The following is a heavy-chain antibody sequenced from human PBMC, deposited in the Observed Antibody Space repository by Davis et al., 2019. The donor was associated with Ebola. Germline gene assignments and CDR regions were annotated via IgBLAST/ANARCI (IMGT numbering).Heavy chain of an antibody. CDR2: ISGSGGST. CDR3: AVTPKYWYYFDY. J-gene: IGHJ4*02. Sequence: GESLKISCAASGFTFSSYAMSWVRQAPGKGLEWVSAISGSGGSTSYADSVKGRFTISRDNAKNTLYLQMNSLRAEDTAVYYCAVTPKYWYYFDYWGQGTLVTVSS. D-gene: IGHD2-8*02. CDR1: GFTFSSYA. V-gene: IGHV3-23*01.